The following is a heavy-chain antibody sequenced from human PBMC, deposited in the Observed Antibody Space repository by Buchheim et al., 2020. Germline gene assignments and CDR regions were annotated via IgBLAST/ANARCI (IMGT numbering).Heavy chain of an antibody. V-gene: IGHV1-69*06. CDR1: GDIFVSYA. CDR3: ARAWSDGSYYYYMDV. D-gene: IGHD5-24*01. Sequence: QVQLVQSGAEVKKPGSSVKVSCKASGDIFVSYAINWVRQAPGQGLEWMGGIIPLFGTAHYAQNFQGRVTITADKSTSTAYMELSSLRSEDTATYYCARAWSDGSYYYYMDVWGKGTT. CDR2: IIPLFGTA. J-gene: IGHJ6*03.